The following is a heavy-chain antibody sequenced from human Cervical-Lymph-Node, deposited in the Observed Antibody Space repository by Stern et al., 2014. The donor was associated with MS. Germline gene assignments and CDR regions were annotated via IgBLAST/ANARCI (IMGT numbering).Heavy chain of an antibody. D-gene: IGHD2-21*01. CDR1: GGSISSGDFS. V-gene: IGHV4-30-4*01. J-gene: IGHJ4*02. CDR2: FFYGGGT. Sequence: QVQLQESGPGLVKPSQTLSLTCTVSGGSISSGDFSWRWIRQSPGKGLEWIGYFFYGGGTAYNPSLRSRVTISGDTSKHQFCLDLSSVTAADTAVYYCARSTYSVEEAFDYWGQGNLVTVSS. CDR3: ARSTYSVEEAFDY.